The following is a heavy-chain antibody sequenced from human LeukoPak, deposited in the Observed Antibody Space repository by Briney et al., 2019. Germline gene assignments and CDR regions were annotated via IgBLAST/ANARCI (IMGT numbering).Heavy chain of an antibody. D-gene: IGHD6-13*01. J-gene: IGHJ3*02. CDR1: GYTFTAYA. Sequence: GASVKVSCKASGYTFTAYAINWVRQAPGQGLEWMGWINPNSGGTNYAQKFQGRVTMTRDTSISTAYMELSRLRSDDTAVYYCARDKFSSGYSSSWYSAFDIWGQGTMVTVSS. CDR2: INPNSGGT. CDR3: ARDKFSSGYSSSWYSAFDI. V-gene: IGHV1-2*02.